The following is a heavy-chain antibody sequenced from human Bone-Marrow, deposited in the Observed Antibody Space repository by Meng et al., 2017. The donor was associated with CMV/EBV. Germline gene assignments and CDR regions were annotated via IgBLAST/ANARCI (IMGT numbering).Heavy chain of an antibody. D-gene: IGHD1-26*01. V-gene: IGHV3-11*01. J-gene: IGHJ4*02. Sequence: LSLTCAASGFTVSSNYMSWVRQAPGKGLEWVSYISSSGSTMFSSDPVKGRFTISRDNAKNSLYLQMNSLRAEDTAVYYCASVGSGYYFDYWGQGTLVTVSS. CDR3: ASVGSGYYFDY. CDR1: GFTVSSNY. CDR2: ISSSGSTM.